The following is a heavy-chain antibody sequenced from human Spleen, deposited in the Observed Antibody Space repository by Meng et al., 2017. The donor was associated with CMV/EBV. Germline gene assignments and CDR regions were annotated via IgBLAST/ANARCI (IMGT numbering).Heavy chain of an antibody. CDR3: VKSYSRFCSGGSCYSGFDF. V-gene: IGHV3-9*01. Sequence: SLKISCVASGLLFDDYAMHWVRQAPGKGLEWVSGISWNSGSIGYGDSVKGRFTISRDNAKNSLYLQMNSLRVEDTAFYYCVKSYSRFCSGGSCYSGFDFWGQGTLVTVSS. CDR2: ISWNSGSI. D-gene: IGHD2-15*01. CDR1: GLLFDDYA. J-gene: IGHJ4*02.